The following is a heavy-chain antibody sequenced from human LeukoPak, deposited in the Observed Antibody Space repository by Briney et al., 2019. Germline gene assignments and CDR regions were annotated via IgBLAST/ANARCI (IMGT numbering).Heavy chain of an antibody. Sequence: GGSLRLSCAASGFTFDDYAMHWVRHAPGKGLEWVSGISWNSGSIGYADSVKGRFTISRDNAKNSLYLQMNSLRAEDTALYYCAKDMFIGSGWYYFDYWGQGTLVTVSS. CDR2: ISWNSGSI. CDR1: GFTFDDYA. V-gene: IGHV3-9*01. J-gene: IGHJ4*02. CDR3: AKDMFIGSGWYYFDY. D-gene: IGHD6-19*01.